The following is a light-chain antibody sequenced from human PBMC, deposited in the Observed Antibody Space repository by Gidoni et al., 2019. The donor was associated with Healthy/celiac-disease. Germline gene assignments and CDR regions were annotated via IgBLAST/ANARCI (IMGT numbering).Light chain of an antibody. CDR2: EVS. CDR1: SSDVGGYNY. Sequence: QSALTQPASVSGSPGPSITISCTGTSSDVGGYNYVSWYQQHPGKAPKLMIYEVSNRPSGVSNRFSGSKSGNTASLTISGLQAEDEADYYGSSYTSSLYVFGTGTKVTVL. V-gene: IGLV2-14*01. CDR3: SSYTSSLYV. J-gene: IGLJ1*01.